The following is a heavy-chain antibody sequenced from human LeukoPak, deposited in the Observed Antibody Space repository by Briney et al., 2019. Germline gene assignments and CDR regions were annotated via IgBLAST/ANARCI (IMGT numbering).Heavy chain of an antibody. J-gene: IGHJ4*02. CDR1: GFTFSSYW. D-gene: IGHD3-16*01. CDR3: ATNTIMITFGGVIDPYYFDY. Sequence: GGSLRLSCAASGFTFSSYWMHWVRQAPGKGLVWVSLINSDGSSTSYADSVKGRFTISRDNAKNTLYLQMNSLRAEDTAVYYCATNTIMITFGGVIDPYYFDYWGQGTLVTVSS. CDR2: INSDGSST. V-gene: IGHV3-74*01.